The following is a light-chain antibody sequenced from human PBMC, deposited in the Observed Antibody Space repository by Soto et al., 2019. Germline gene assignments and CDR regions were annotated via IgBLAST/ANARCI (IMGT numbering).Light chain of an antibody. J-gene: IGLJ2*01. CDR3: SAFAGSPVV. Sequence: QTVVTQPPSASGSPGQSVTITCSGTSSDVGEENYVSWYQQHPGKVPKLILYEVSKRPSGVPDRFSGSRSGNTASLTGSGLEAEDEADYYCSAFAGSPVVFGGGTKLTVL. CDR2: EVS. CDR1: SSDVGEENY. V-gene: IGLV2-8*01.